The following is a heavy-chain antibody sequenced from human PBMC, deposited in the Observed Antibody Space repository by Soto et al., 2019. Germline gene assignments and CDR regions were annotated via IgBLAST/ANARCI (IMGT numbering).Heavy chain of an antibody. CDR2: FDPEDGET. D-gene: IGHD3-22*01. CDR3: ATVAHDITMIGDQHDAFDI. J-gene: IGHJ3*02. V-gene: IGHV1-24*01. Sequence: ASVKVSCKVSGYTLTELSMHWVRQAPGKGLEWMGGFDPEDGETIYAQKFQGRVTMTEDTSTDTAYMELSSLRSEDTAVYYCATVAHDITMIGDQHDAFDIWGQGTMVTVS. CDR1: GYTLTELS.